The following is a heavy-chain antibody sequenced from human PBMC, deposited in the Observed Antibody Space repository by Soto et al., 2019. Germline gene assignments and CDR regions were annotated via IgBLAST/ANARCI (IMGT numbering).Heavy chain of an antibody. CDR1: GFTFDDFA. D-gene: IGHD3-16*01. CDR2: ITWNSGNI. J-gene: IGHJ3*02. V-gene: IGHV3-9*01. CDR3: AKATGGWTSRHDGFDS. Sequence: GGSLRLSCAASGFTFDDFAMHWVRQVPGKGLEWVSGITWNSGNIVYADSVKGRFTISRDNAKNSVYLEMNSLGTEDAALYFCAKATGGWTSRHDGFDSWSQGTCVTLSS.